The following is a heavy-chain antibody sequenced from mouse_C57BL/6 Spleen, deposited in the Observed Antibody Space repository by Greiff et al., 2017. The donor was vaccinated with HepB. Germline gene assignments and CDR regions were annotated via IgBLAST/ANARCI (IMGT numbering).Heavy chain of an antibody. J-gene: IGHJ3*01. Sequence: EVQLVESGGGLVKPGGSLKLSCAASGFTFSDYGMHWVRQAPEKGLEWVAYISSGSSNIYYADTVKGRFTISRDKANNTLYMQMTSLRYEDTAMYYCARSYYSSPAWFAYWGQGTLVTVSA. CDR3: ARSYYSSPAWFAY. CDR1: GFTFSDYG. CDR2: ISSGSSNI. V-gene: IGHV5-17*01. D-gene: IGHD2-5*01.